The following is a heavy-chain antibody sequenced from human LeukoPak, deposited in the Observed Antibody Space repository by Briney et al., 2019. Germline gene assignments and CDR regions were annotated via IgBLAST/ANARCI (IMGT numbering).Heavy chain of an antibody. D-gene: IGHD3-10*01. CDR3: ARGALPRFGELSQPFDQ. Sequence: GASVKVSCKASGYTFTSYGISWVRQAPGQGLEWMGWISAYNGNTNYAQKLQGRVTMTTDTSTSTAYMELRSLRSDDTAVYYCARGALPRFGELSQPFDQWGQGTLVTVSS. CDR2: ISAYNGNT. V-gene: IGHV1-18*01. CDR1: GYTFTSYG. J-gene: IGHJ4*02.